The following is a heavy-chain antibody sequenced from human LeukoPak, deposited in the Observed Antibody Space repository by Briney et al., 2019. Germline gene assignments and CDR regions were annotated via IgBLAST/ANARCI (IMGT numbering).Heavy chain of an antibody. CDR3: AKDRETYEYTFDY. D-gene: IGHD3-16*01. CDR2: ISSDSGAR. V-gene: IGHV3-48*01. CDR1: GLTFSTYS. Sequence: GGSLRLSCGASGLTFSTYSMNWVRQAPGKGLEWVSYISSDSGARYYADSVKGRFTISRDNAKNSLYLQMNSLRAEDTAVYYCAKDRETYEYTFDYWGQGTLVTVSS. J-gene: IGHJ4*02.